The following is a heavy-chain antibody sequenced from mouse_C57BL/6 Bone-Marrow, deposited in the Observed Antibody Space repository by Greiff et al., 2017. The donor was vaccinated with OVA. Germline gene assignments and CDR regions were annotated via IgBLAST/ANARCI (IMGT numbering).Heavy chain of an antibody. CDR3: ATYYDYDRGGFDY. CDR1: GYTFTSSW. D-gene: IGHD2-4*01. CDR2: IHPNSGST. Sequence: QVQLQPPGAALVKPGASVKLSCTASGYTFTSSWMHWVKQRPGQGLAWIGMIHPNSGSTNYNEKFKSKATLTVDKSSSTAYMQLSSLTSEDSAVYYCATYYDYDRGGFDYWGQGTTLTVSS. J-gene: IGHJ2*01. V-gene: IGHV1-64*01.